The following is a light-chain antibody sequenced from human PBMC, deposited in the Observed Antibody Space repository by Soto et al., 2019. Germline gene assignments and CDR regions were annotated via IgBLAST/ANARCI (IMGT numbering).Light chain of an antibody. CDR2: SNN. J-gene: IGLJ1*01. V-gene: IGLV1-44*01. CDR1: SSNIGSNT. Sequence: QSVLTQPPSASGTLGQRVTISCSGSSSNIGSNTVNWYQQLPGTAPKLLIYSNNQRPSGVPDRFSGSKSGTSASLAISGLQSEDEADYYCAAWDDSLNGQVFGTGTKVTVL. CDR3: AAWDDSLNGQV.